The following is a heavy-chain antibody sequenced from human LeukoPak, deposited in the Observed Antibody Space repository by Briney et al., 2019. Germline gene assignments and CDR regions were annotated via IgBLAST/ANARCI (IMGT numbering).Heavy chain of an antibody. CDR2: ISSRSSTI. V-gene: IGHV3-48*02. CDR1: GFTFSSHN. J-gene: IGHJ6*03. Sequence: PGGSLRLSCAASGFTFSSHNMNWVRQAPGKGLEWVSYISSRSSTIYYTDPVKGRFTISRDNAKNSLYLQMNSLRDEDTAMYFCARVTQQLVLEAGAYYYMDVWGKGTTVTVSS. D-gene: IGHD6-13*01. CDR3: ARVTQQLVLEAGAYYYMDV.